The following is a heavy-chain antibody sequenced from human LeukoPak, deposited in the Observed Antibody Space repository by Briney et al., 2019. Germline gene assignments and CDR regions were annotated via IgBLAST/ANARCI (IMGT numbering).Heavy chain of an antibody. J-gene: IGHJ3*02. CDR1: GFTFSDYH. Sequence: GGSLRLSCAASGFTFSDYHMSWIRQAPGKGLEWVSYTSSSSSYTNYADSVKGRFIISRGNAKNSLYLQMNSLRAEDTAVYYCARHLHCSGGRCYLPNGDAFDIWGQGTMVTVSS. CDR3: ARHLHCSGGRCYLPNGDAFDI. V-gene: IGHV3-11*06. D-gene: IGHD2-15*01. CDR2: TSSSSSYT.